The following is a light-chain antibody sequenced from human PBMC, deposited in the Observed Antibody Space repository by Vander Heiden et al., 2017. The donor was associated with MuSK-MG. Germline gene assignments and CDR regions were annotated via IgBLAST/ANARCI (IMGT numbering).Light chain of an antibody. V-gene: IGLV3-1*01. CDR3: QTGDSDTAI. CDR2: PST. CDR1: TLGATY. J-gene: IGLJ2*01. Sequence: SSEVTQPPSVSVSPGQTATLTCSGVTLGATYVYWYQQTPAQSPVLLPSPSTTPHPCTPDRFSGSNSGNTATLTISGTQARDEDDYYCQTGDSDTAIFGGGTRLTV.